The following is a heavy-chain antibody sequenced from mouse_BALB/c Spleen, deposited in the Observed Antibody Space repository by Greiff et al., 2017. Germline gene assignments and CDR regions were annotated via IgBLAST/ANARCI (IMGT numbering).Heavy chain of an antibody. CDR1: GYSITSGYS. D-gene: IGHD4-1*01. CDR3: AKLTGVYFDY. V-gene: IGHV3-1*02. CDR2: INYSGST. J-gene: IGHJ2*01. Sequence: EVKLQESGPDPVKPSQSLSLTCTVTGYSITSGYSWHWIRQFPGNKLEWMGYINYSGSTNYNPSLKSRISITRDTSKNQFFLQLNSVTTEDTATYYCAKLTGVYFDYWGQGTTLTVSS.